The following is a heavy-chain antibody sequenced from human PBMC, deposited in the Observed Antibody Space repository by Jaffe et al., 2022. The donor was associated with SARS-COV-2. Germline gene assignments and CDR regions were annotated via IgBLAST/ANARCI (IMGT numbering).Heavy chain of an antibody. CDR3: ARDGAKPWMVPYNWNGHSLPHALNWFDP. D-gene: IGHD1-20*01. Sequence: QVQLVESGGGLVKPGGSLRLSCAASGFTFSDYYMSWIRQAPGKGLEWVSYISSSGSTIYYADSVKGRFTISRDNAKNSLYLQMNSLRAEDTAVYYCARDGAKPWMVPYNWNGHSLPHALNWFDPWGQGTLVTVSS. CDR2: ISSSGSTI. V-gene: IGHV3-11*01. J-gene: IGHJ5*02. CDR1: GFTFSDYY.